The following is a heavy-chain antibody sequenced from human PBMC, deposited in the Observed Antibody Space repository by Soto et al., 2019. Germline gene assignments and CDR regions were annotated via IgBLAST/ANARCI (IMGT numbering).Heavy chain of an antibody. CDR2: ISSDGSST. CDR1: GFTFSSYW. J-gene: IGHJ4*02. Sequence: EVQLVESGGDLVQPGGSLRLSCAASGFTFSSYWMHWVRQAPGKGLVWVSRISSDGSSTSYADSVKGRFTISRDNAKNKLYLQMNSLGAEDTAVYYCARDRCGYTYGPPDYGGQGSLVTVYS. D-gene: IGHD5-18*01. CDR3: ARDRCGYTYGPPDY. V-gene: IGHV3-74*01.